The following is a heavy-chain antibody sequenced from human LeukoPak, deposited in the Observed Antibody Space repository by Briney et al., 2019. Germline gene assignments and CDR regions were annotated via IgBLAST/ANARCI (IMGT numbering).Heavy chain of an antibody. Sequence: GGSLRLSCAVSGFTFSGFWMSWSRQAPGKGLEWVASINSDGSEGYYADVVKGRFTISRDNAKNSLYLQINSLRAEDTAVYYCARAPAYYYDSSGYSPNWFDAWGQGTLVTVSS. CDR3: ARAPAYYYDSSGYSPNWFDA. D-gene: IGHD3-22*01. V-gene: IGHV3-7*03. J-gene: IGHJ5*02. CDR2: INSDGSEG. CDR1: GFTFSGFW.